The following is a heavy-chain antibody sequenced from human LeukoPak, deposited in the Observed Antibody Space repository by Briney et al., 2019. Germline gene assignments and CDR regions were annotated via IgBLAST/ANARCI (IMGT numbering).Heavy chain of an antibody. CDR1: GYTFTSYG. D-gene: IGHD2-15*01. CDR3: ARDMVVNGSCYYNWFDP. CDR2: ISAYNGNR. V-gene: IGHV1-18*01. Sequence: GASVKVSCKASGYTFTSYGFSWVRQAPGQGLEWMGWISAYNGNRNYAEKFQGRVTMTTDTSTSTAYMELRSLRSDDTAVYYCARDMVVNGSCYYNWFDPWGQGTLVTVSS. J-gene: IGHJ5*02.